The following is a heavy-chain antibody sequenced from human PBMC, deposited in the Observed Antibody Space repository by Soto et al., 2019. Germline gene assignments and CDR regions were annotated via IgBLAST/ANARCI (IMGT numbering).Heavy chain of an antibody. CDR1: AFSLTTSGLG. Sequence: QSTLKESGPTLVKPTQTLTLTCSFSAFSLTTSGLGLCWISQPPGNGLEWFAPIFWDDGKRYSPSLKSTLTVTKVTSKNQGGLTGTNLDPVDTATYSCEHRRSLPLSVTYFHYCGQGTLVSVSS. J-gene: IGHJ4*02. CDR2: IFWDDGK. D-gene: IGHD4-17*01. CDR3: EHRRSLPLSVTYFHY. V-gene: IGHV2-5*02.